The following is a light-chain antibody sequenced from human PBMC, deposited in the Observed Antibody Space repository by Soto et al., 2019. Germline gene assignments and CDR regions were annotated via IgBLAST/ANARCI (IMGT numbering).Light chain of an antibody. CDR1: QSVRSY. V-gene: IGKV3-11*01. J-gene: IGKJ5*01. CDR2: DVS. Sequence: EIVLTQSPATLSLSPGERATLSCRASQSVRSYLAWYQQKPGQAPRLLIYDVSNRATGIPARFSGSGSGTDFTLTISSLEPEDFAVYYCQQRSNWLLTFGQGTRLEIK. CDR3: QQRSNWLLT.